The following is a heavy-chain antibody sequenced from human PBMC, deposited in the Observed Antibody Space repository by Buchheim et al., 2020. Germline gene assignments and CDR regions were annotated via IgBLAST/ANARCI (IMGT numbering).Heavy chain of an antibody. V-gene: IGHV3-23*01. CDR2: ISGSGGST. Sequence: EVQLLESGGGLVQPGGSLRLSCAASGFTFSSYAMSWVRQAPGKGLEWVSAISGSGGSTYYADSVKCRFTISRDNSKNTLYLQMNSLRAEDTAVYYCAKVPGASEYSIEYYFDYWGQGTL. CDR1: GFTFSSYA. D-gene: IGHD6-6*01. J-gene: IGHJ4*02. CDR3: AKVPGASEYSIEYYFDY.